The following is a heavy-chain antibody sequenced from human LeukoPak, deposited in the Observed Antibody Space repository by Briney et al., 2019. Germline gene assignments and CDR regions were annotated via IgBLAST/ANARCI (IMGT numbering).Heavy chain of an antibody. CDR3: ARDPEGYCSSTSCYAEVGYFDY. Sequence: GGSLRLSCAASGFTFSSYGMHWVRQAPGKGLEWVAVIWYDGSNKYYADSVKGRFTISRDNSKNTLYLQMNSLRAEDTAVYYCARDPEGYCSSTSCYAEVGYFDYWGQETLVTVSS. J-gene: IGHJ4*02. CDR1: GFTFSSYG. V-gene: IGHV3-33*01. CDR2: IWYDGSNK. D-gene: IGHD2-2*01.